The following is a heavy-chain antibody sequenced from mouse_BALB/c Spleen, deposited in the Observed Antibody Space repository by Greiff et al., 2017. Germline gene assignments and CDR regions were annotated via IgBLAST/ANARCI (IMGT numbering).Heavy chain of an antibody. V-gene: IGHV1-82*01. CDR1: GYAFSSSW. CDR3: ARRTTALYAMDY. Sequence: QVQLKQSGPELVKPGASVKISCKASGYAFSSSWMNWVKQRPGQGLEWIGRIYPGDGDTNYNGKFKGKATLTADKSSSTAYMQLSSLTSVDSAVYFCARRTTALYAMDYWGQGTSVTVSS. J-gene: IGHJ4*01. D-gene: IGHD1-2*01. CDR2: IYPGDGDT.